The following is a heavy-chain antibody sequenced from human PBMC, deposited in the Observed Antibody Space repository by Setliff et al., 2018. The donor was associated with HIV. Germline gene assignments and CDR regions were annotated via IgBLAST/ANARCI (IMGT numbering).Heavy chain of an antibody. D-gene: IGHD7-27*01. J-gene: IGHJ4*02. CDR1: GFTLSDQY. V-gene: IGHV3-11*06. CDR2: LSADSSNK. CDR3: AGDLHWAFDY. Sequence: LRLSCAASGFTLSDQYMNWVRQAPGKGLQWVAHLSADSSNKDYADSVKGRFTISRDNAKNSLYLRMNSLRAEDTAVYYCAGDLHWAFDYWGQGTLVTVSS.